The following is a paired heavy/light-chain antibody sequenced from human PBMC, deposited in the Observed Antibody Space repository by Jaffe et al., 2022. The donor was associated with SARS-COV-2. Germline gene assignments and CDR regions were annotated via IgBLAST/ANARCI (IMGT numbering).Light chain of an antibody. CDR1: QSVSSSY. J-gene: IGKJ4*01. V-gene: IGKV3-20*01. CDR3: QQYGSSPGT. CDR2: GAS. Sequence: EIVLTQSPGTLSLSPGERATLSCRASQSVSSSYLAWYQQKPGQAPRLLIYGASSRATGIPDRFSGSGSGTDFTLTISRLEPEDFAVYYCQQYGSSPGTFGGGTKVEIK.
Heavy chain of an antibody. V-gene: IGHV4-39*01. Sequence: QLQLQESGPGLVKPSETLSLTCTVSGGSISSSSYYWGWIRQPPGKGLEWIGSIYYSGSTYYNPSLKSRVTISVDTSKNQFSLKLSSVTAADTAVYYCARWNRAVTMVRGATGYFDYWGQGTLVTVSS. CDR2: IYYSGST. CDR1: GGSISSSSYY. D-gene: IGHD3-10*01. J-gene: IGHJ4*02. CDR3: ARWNRAVTMVRGATGYFDY.